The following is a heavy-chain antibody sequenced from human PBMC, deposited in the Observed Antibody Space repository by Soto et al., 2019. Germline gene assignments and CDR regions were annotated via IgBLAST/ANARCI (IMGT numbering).Heavy chain of an antibody. CDR2: IYSGGTT. J-gene: IGHJ6*02. CDR3: ARGGSGSDWDYYGMDV. D-gene: IGHD3-10*01. CDR1: ALTASKNY. Sequence: VQLVESGGGLVQPGGSLRLSCAGSALTASKNYMSWVRQPPGKGLEWVSVIYSGGTTYYADSGKDRFSISRDNSKSTLNLQMDNLRAGDTAVYYCARGGSGSDWDYYGMDVWGQWNTVTVSS. V-gene: IGHV3-66*01.